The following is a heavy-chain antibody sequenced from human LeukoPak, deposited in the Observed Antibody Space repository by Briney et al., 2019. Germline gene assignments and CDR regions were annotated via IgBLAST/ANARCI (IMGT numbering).Heavy chain of an antibody. V-gene: IGHV4-39*01. Sequence: PSETLSLTCTVSGGSISSSLYYWGWIRQPPGKGLEWIGSIYYTGSTYYNPSLKSRVTISVDTSKNQFSLKLSSVTAADTAVYYCASVPRGFIMLRGVPTPKPDYWGQGTLVTVSS. CDR2: IYYTGST. CDR1: GGSISSSLYY. D-gene: IGHD3-10*01. CDR3: ASVPRGFIMLRGVPTPKPDY. J-gene: IGHJ4*02.